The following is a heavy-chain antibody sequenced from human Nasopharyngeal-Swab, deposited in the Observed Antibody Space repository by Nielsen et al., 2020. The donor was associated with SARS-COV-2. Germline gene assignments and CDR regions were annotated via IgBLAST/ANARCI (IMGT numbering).Heavy chain of an antibody. CDR1: GGSISSGGYY. CDR2: IYDSGNT. CDR3: ARGAGYCGGDCYDD. V-gene: IGHV4-31*03. Sequence: SETLSLTCIVSGGSISSGGYYWNWIRQHPGKGLEWIGFIYDSGNTYYNPSLKSRITISVDKSRNQFSLRLNSVTAADTAVYYCARGAGYCGGDCYDDWGQGTLVTVPS. J-gene: IGHJ4*02. D-gene: IGHD2-21*01.